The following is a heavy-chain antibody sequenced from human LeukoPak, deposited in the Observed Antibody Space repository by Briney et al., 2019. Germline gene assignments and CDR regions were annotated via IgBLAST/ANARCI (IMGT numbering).Heavy chain of an antibody. Sequence: SETLSLTCAVYGGSFSGYYWSWIRQPPGKGLEWIGEINHSGSTNYNPSLKSRVTISVDTSKNQFSLKLSSVTAADTAVYYCARDLLLVYYYGMDVWGQGTMVTVSS. CDR1: GGSFSGYY. J-gene: IGHJ6*02. CDR2: INHSGST. CDR3: ARDLLLVYYYGMDV. V-gene: IGHV4-34*01. D-gene: IGHD2-8*02.